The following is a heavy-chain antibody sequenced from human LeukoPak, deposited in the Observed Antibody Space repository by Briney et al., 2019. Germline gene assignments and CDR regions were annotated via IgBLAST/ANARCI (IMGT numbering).Heavy chain of an antibody. CDR1: SGSISSSSYY. V-gene: IGHV4-39*01. CDR2: MYYSGST. D-gene: IGHD7-27*01. CDR3: ARVRDWGSEVWFDP. J-gene: IGHJ5*02. Sequence: SETLSLTCTVSSGSISSSSYYWGWIRQPPGKGLEWIVSMYYSGSTYYNPSLKSRVTISVDTSKTQFSLKLSSVTAADTAVYYCARVRDWGSEVWFDPWGQGTLVTVSS.